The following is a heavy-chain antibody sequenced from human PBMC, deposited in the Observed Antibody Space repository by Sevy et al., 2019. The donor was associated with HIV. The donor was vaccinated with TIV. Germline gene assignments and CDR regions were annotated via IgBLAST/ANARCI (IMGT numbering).Heavy chain of an antibody. Sequence: GGSLRLSCAASGFTFSNAWMSWVRQAPGKGLEWVGRIKSKTDGGTTDYAAPVKGRFTISRDDSKNTMYLQMNSLKTEDTAVYYCTTVWGGVVRGGRLFDIWGQGTMVTVSS. CDR2: IKSKTDGGTT. V-gene: IGHV3-15*01. D-gene: IGHD3-10*01. CDR1: GFTFSNAW. J-gene: IGHJ3*02. CDR3: TTVWGGVVRGGRLFDI.